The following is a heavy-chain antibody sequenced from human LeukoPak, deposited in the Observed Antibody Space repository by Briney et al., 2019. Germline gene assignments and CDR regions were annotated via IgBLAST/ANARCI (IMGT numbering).Heavy chain of an antibody. Sequence: GGSLRLSCAASGFTFSSYWMSWVRQAPGKGLEWVANIKQDGSEKYYVDSVKGRFTVSRDNANNSLYLQMNRLRAEDTAVYYCGMGGGSFDSWGQGTLVTVSS. D-gene: IGHD1-26*01. CDR1: GFTFSSYW. CDR3: GMGGGSFDS. CDR2: IKQDGSEK. J-gene: IGHJ4*02. V-gene: IGHV3-7*01.